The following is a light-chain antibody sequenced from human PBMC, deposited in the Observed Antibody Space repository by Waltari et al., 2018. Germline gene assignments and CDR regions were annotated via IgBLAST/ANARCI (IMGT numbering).Light chain of an antibody. V-gene: IGLV4-69*01. Sequence: QPVLTQSPSASASLGASVKLTCTLSTGHSDFAIAWHQQQPERGPRYVMKLNSDGSHTKGDEIPDRFSGSSSGAERYLTISSLQSEDEAAYYCQTWGSGIVTFGGGTQLTVL. J-gene: IGLJ2*01. CDR2: LNSDGSH. CDR3: QTWGSGIVT. CDR1: TGHSDFA.